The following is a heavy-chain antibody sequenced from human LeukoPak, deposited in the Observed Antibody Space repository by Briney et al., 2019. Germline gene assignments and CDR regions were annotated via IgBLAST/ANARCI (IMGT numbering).Heavy chain of an antibody. Sequence: SQTLSLTCAISGDIVSSNSAAWNWIRQSPSRGLEWLGRTYYRSKWYNDYAVSVKSRITINPDTSKNQFSLQLNSVTPEDTAVYYCARGGAAAGTFLFDYWGQGTLVTVSS. V-gene: IGHV6-1*01. CDR1: GDIVSSNSAA. CDR2: TYYRSKWYN. CDR3: ARGGAAAGTFLFDY. D-gene: IGHD6-13*01. J-gene: IGHJ4*02.